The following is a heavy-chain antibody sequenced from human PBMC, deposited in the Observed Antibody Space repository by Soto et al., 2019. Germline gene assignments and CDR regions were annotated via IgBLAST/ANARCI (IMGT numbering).Heavy chain of an antibody. J-gene: IGHJ5*02. V-gene: IGHV4-30-2*01. D-gene: IGHD3-16*02. CDR3: ARTAQYDYVWGSYRSNWFDP. Sequence: PSETLSLTCAVSGGSISSGGYSWSWIRQPPGKGLEWIGYIYHSGSTYYNPSLKSRVTISVDRSKNQFSLKLSSVTAADTAVYYCARTAQYDYVWGSYRSNWFDPWGQGTLVTVS. CDR2: IYHSGST. CDR1: GGSISSGGYS.